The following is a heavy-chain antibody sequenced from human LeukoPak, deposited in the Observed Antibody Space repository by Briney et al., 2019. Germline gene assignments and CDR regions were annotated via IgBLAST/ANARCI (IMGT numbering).Heavy chain of an antibody. CDR2: INGDGSIT. CDR1: GFAFSSYW. CDR3: ARDLDGSGNYHWFDP. J-gene: IGHJ5*02. Sequence: PGGSLRLSCAASGFAFSSYWMHWVRQAPGKGLVWISRINGDGSITTYADSVKSRFTISRDNAKNTLYLEMNSLRVEDMAVYYCARDLDGSGNYHWFDPWGQGTLVTVSS. D-gene: IGHD3-10*01. V-gene: IGHV3-74*03.